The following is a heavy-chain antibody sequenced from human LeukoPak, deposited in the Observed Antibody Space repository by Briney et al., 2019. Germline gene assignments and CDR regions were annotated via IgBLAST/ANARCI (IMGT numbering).Heavy chain of an antibody. CDR2: IIPILGIA. V-gene: IGHV1-69*04. CDR1: VGTFSSYA. D-gene: IGHD3-9*01. CDR3: ASDHYDILTGYYKNNLDY. Sequence: ASVKVSCKASVGTFSSYAISWVRQAPGQGLEWMGRIIPILGIANYAQKFQGRVTTTADESTSTAYMELSSLRSEDTAVYYCASDHYDILTGYYKNNLDYWGQGTLVTVSS. J-gene: IGHJ4*02.